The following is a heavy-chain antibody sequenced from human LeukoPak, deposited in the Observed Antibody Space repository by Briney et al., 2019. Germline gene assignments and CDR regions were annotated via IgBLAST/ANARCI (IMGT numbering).Heavy chain of an antibody. Sequence: PGRSLRPSCAASVFTSSSYAMHWVRQAPGKGLEWVAVISYDGSNKYYADSVKGRFTISRDNSKNTLYLQMTSLRAEDTAVYYCASDWALRMDVWGKGTTVTVSS. CDR2: ISYDGSNK. D-gene: IGHD3-16*01. CDR3: ASDWALRMDV. J-gene: IGHJ6*04. V-gene: IGHV3-30*04. CDR1: VFTSSSYA.